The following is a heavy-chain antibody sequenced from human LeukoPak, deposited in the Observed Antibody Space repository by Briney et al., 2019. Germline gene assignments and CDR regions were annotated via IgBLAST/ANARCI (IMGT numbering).Heavy chain of an antibody. J-gene: IGHJ5*02. CDR2: IYTSGST. Sequence: SQTLSLTCTVSGGSISSGSYYRRWIRQPPGKGLEWIGRIYTSGSTNYNPSLKSRVTISVDTSKNQFSLKLSSVTAADTAVYYCARDLTRGYLGSGNWFDPWGQGTLVTVSS. CDR1: GGSISSGSYY. CDR3: ARDLTRGYLGSGNWFDP. V-gene: IGHV4-61*02. D-gene: IGHD3-22*01.